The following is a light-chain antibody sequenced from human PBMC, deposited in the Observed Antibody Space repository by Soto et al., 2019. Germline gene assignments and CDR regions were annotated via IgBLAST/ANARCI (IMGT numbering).Light chain of an antibody. Sequence: DIPMTQSPSSLSASVGDRVTFTCRASQYINNYLNWYQHKPGKAPKLLIYAASSLQNGVPSRFSGSGSGTDFTLTINNLQPEDFAIYYCQQNYISWTLGQGTQVEIK. V-gene: IGKV1-39*01. CDR1: QYINNY. CDR3: QQNYISWT. CDR2: AAS. J-gene: IGKJ1*01.